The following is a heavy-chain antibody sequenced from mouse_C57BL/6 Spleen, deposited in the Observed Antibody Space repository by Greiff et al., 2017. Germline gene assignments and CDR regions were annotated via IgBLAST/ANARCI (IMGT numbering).Heavy chain of an antibody. CDR1: GYTFTSYW. Sequence: VQLQQPGAELVKPGASVKMSCKASGYTFTSYWITWVKQRPGQGLEWIGDIYPGSGSTNYNEKFKSKATLTVDTSSSTAYMQLSSLTSEDSAVYYCARGGIYYGNHWYFDVWGTGTTVTVSS. CDR3: ARGGIYYGNHWYFDV. V-gene: IGHV1-55*01. D-gene: IGHD2-1*01. J-gene: IGHJ1*03. CDR2: IYPGSGST.